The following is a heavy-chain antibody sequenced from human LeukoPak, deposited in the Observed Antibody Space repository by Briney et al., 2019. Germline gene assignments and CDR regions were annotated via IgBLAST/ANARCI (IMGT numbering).Heavy chain of an antibody. CDR3: ARVGLVIAAAGTVGYYFDY. D-gene: IGHD6-13*01. CDR2: IYYSGST. V-gene: IGHV4-30-4*01. Sequence: SQTLSLTCTVSGGSISSGDCYWSWIRQPPGKGLEWIGYIYYSGSTYYNPSLKSRVTISVDTSKNQFSLKLSSVTAADTAVYYCARVGLVIAAAGTVGYYFDYWGQGTLVTVSS. J-gene: IGHJ4*02. CDR1: GGSISSGDCY.